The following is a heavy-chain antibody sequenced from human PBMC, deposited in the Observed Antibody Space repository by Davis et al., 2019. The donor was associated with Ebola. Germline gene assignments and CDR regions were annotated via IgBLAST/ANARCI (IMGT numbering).Heavy chain of an antibody. CDR3: ARDRRYCSGGSCYSLYYYGMDV. V-gene: IGHV4-34*01. CDR1: GGSFSGYY. CDR2: INHSGST. D-gene: IGHD2-15*01. Sequence: PSETLSLTCAVYGGSFSGYYWSWIRQPPGKGLEWIGEINHSGSTNYNPSLKSRVTISVDTSKNQFSLKLSSVTAADTAVYYCARDRRYCSGGSCYSLYYYGMDVWGQGTTVTVSS. J-gene: IGHJ6*02.